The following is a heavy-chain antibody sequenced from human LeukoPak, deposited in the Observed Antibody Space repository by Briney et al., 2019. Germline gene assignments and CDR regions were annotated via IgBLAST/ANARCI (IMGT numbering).Heavy chain of an antibody. V-gene: IGHV1-18*01. J-gene: IGHJ6*02. CDR2: ISAYNGNT. D-gene: IGHD4-17*01. CDR3: ATGPATVTRFKDADV. Sequence: ASVKVSCKASGYTFTSYGISWVRQAPGQGLEWMGWISAYNGNTNYAQKLQGRVTMTTDTSTSTAYMELRSLRSDDTAVYYCATGPATVTRFKDADVWGQGTTVTVSS. CDR1: GYTFTSYG.